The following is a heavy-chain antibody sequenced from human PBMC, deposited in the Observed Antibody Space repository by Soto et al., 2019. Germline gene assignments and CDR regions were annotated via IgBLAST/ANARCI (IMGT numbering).Heavy chain of an antibody. J-gene: IGHJ4*02. V-gene: IGHV3-23*01. CDR2: LGSSGGTT. CDR1: GFTFSIYA. Sequence: GGSLRLSCAASGFTFSIYAMTWVRQAPGKGLEWVSGLGSSGGTTHYADSVKGRFTISRDNSKNTLFLQMNSLRAEDTAVYYCAKLPRGSSPENDYWGQGTLVTVSS. D-gene: IGHD6-6*01. CDR3: AKLPRGSSPENDY.